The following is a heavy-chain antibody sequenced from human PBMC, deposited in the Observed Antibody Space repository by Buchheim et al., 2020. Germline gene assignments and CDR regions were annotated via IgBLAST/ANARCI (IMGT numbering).Heavy chain of an antibody. V-gene: IGHV3-30*03. CDR1: GFTFSSYG. J-gene: IGHJ6*02. D-gene: IGHD3-22*01. CDR3: ARSSYYDDSSGYYHYGMDV. Sequence: QVQLVESGGGVVQPGRSLRLSCAASGFTFSSYGMHWVRQAPGKGLEWVAVISYDGSNKYYADSVKGRFTISRDNSKNTLYLQMNSLRAEDTAVYYCARSSYYDDSSGYYHYGMDVWGQGTT. CDR2: ISYDGSNK.